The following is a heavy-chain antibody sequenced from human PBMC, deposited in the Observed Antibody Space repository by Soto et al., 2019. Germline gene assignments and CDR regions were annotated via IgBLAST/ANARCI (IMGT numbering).Heavy chain of an antibody. CDR1: GFTFTSSA. D-gene: IGHD5-12*01. CDR2: IVVGSGNT. V-gene: IGHV1-58*01. CDR3: AADCKEEMAKMGPFDY. J-gene: IGHJ4*02. Sequence: SVKVSCKASGFTFTSSAVQWVRQARGQRLEWIGWIVVGSGNTNYAQKFQERVTITRDMSTSTAYMELSSLRSEDTAVYYCAADCKEEMAKMGPFDYWGQGTLVTVSS.